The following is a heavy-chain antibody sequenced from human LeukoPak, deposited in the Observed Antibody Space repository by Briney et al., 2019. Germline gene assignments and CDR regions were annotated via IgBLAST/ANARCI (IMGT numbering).Heavy chain of an antibody. CDR1: EFSVGSNY. CDR2: IYSGGST. D-gene: IGHD5-18*01. Sequence: GGSLRLSCAASEFSVGSNYMTWVRQAPGKGLEWVSLIYSGGSTYYPDSVKGRFTISRDNSKNTLYLQMNSLRAEDTAVYYCAKRYSYTAHDFDYWGQGTLVTVSS. V-gene: IGHV3-66*04. CDR3: AKRYSYTAHDFDY. J-gene: IGHJ4*02.